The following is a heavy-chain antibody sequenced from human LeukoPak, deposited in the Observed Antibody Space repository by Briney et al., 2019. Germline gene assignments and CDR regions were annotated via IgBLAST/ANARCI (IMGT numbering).Heavy chain of an antibody. CDR2: IYYSGST. CDR1: GGSISSSSYY. CDR3: AREKPPSHAFDI. J-gene: IGHJ3*02. V-gene: IGHV4-39*07. Sequence: SETLSLTCTVSGGSISSSSYYWGWIRQPPGKGLEWIGSIYYSGSTYYNPSLKSRVTISVDTSKNQFSLKLSSVTAADTAVYYCAREKPPSHAFDIWGQGTMVTVSS.